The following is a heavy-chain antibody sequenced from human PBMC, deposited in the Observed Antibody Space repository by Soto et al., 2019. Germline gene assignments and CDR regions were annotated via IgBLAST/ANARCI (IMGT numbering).Heavy chain of an antibody. D-gene: IGHD6-13*01. J-gene: IGHJ4*02. CDR2: INHSGST. Sequence: SETLSLTCAVYGGSFSGYYWSWIRQPPGKGLEWIGEINHSGSTNYNPSLKSRVTISVDTSKNQFSLKLSSVTAADTAVYYCARGRGRYSSSWYGGGYWGQGTLVTVSS. V-gene: IGHV4-34*01. CDR1: GGSFSGYY. CDR3: ARGRGRYSSSWYGGGY.